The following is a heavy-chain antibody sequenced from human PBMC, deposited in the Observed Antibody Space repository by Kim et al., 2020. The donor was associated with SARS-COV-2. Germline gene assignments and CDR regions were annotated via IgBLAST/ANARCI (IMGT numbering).Heavy chain of an antibody. CDR1: GYTFTSYA. J-gene: IGHJ6*02. CDR2: INAGNGNT. CDR3: ARDIAAAGTRKATTYYYYGMDV. V-gene: IGHV1-3*01. Sequence: ASVKVSCKASGYTFTSYAMHWVRQAPGQRLEWMGWINAGNGNTKYSQKFQGRVTITRDTSASTAYMELSSLRSEDTAVYYCARDIAAAGTRKATTYYYYGMDVWGQGTTVTVSS. D-gene: IGHD6-13*01.